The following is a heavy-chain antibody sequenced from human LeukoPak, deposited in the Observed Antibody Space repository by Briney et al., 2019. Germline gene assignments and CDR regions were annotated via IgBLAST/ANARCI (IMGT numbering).Heavy chain of an antibody. J-gene: IGHJ2*01. Sequence: SETLSLTCSVSGDSISIYYWTWIRQPPGKGLEWIGYIDHTGSTNYNPSLNSRVTISIDTSKNQFSLKLSSVTAADTAVYYCARVYYANSYDYWFFDLWGRGTLVTVSS. CDR2: IDHTGST. V-gene: IGHV4-59*01. CDR3: ARVYYANSYDYWFFDL. CDR1: GDSISIYY. D-gene: IGHD2-2*01.